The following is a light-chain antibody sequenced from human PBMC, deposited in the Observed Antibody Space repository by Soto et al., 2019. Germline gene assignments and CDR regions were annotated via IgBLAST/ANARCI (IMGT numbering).Light chain of an antibody. CDR1: QSVSST. CDR2: GAS. CDR3: QQYNNWPPWT. V-gene: IGKV3-15*01. Sequence: EIVMTQSPATLSVSPGERATLSCRASQSVSSTLAWYQQKPGQAPRLLIYGASTRATGIPARFSGSGSGTEFTLTSSSLQSEYFAVYYCQQYNNWPPWTFGQGTKVEIK. J-gene: IGKJ1*01.